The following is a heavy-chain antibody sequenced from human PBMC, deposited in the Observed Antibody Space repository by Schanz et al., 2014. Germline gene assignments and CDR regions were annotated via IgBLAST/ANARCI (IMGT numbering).Heavy chain of an antibody. CDR2: INQSGTT. D-gene: IGHD4-17*01. CDR1: GGSFSGYY. CDR3: ARDRGHGDLPGDI. V-gene: IGHV4-34*01. Sequence: QVQLQQWGAGLLKPSETLSLTCGVFGGSFSGYYWSWIRQPPGKGLEWIGEINQSGTTNYNPSLKSRVTMSVDTSKNQLSLNLSSATAADTAVYYCARDRGHGDLPGDIWGQGTMXTVSS. J-gene: IGHJ3*02.